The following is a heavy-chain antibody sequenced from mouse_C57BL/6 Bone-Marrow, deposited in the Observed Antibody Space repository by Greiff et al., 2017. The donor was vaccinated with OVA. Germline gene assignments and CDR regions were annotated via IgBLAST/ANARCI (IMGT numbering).Heavy chain of an antibody. Sequence: QVQLQQPGAELVMPGASVKLSCKASGYTFTSYWMHWVKQRPGQGLEWIGEIDPSDSYTNYNQKFKGKSTLTVDKSSSTAYMQLSSLTSEDYAVYYCARSQEIYDYGSSLFAYWGQGTLVTVSA. CDR2: IDPSDSYT. CDR1: GYTFTSYW. J-gene: IGHJ3*01. V-gene: IGHV1-69*01. D-gene: IGHD1-1*01. CDR3: ARSQEIYDYGSSLFAY.